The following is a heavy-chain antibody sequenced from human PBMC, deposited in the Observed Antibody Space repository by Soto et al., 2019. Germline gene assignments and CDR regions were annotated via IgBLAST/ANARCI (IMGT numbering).Heavy chain of an antibody. J-gene: IGHJ3*02. Sequence: QVQLQQWGAGLLKPSETLSLTCAVNGGSVNSGNYYWSWIRQPPGKGLEWIGAMSHSGGTHFKPSLKSRVTVSVDTSNDQFALKMSSVTAADKALYYCAGVERGTETIVVDAFDIWGPGTMVTVSS. CDR3: AGVERGTETIVVDAFDI. CDR2: MSHSGGT. V-gene: IGHV4-34*01. D-gene: IGHD1-1*01. CDR1: GGSVNSGNYY.